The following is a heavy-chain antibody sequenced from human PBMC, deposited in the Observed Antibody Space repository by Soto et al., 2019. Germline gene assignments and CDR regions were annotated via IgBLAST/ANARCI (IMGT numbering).Heavy chain of an antibody. CDR3: ARGSCSSTSCYAGGGYYYYMDV. Sequence: QVQLVQSGAEVKKPGSSVKVSCKASGGTFSSYTISWVRQAPGQGLEWMGRIIPIVGIANYAQKVQGRVTITADKSTSTAYMELSSLRSEDTAVYYCARGSCSSTSCYAGGGYYYYMDVWGKGTTVTVSS. CDR2: IIPIVGIA. V-gene: IGHV1-69*02. J-gene: IGHJ6*03. D-gene: IGHD2-2*01. CDR1: GGTFSSYT.